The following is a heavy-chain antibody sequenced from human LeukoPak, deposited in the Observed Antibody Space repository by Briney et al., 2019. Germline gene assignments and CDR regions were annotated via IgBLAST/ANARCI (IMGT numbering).Heavy chain of an antibody. CDR2: IIPIFGTA. V-gene: IGHV1-69*05. CDR1: GGTFSSYA. Sequence: PVKVSCKASGGTFSSYAISWVRPAPGQGLEWVGGIIPIFGTANYAQKFQGRVTITTDEYTSTAYMELSSLRSDDTAVYDWAALFSNIAAAPHPLKSDYWGQGTLVTVSS. CDR3: AALFSNIAAAPHPLKSDY. D-gene: IGHD6-13*01. J-gene: IGHJ4*02.